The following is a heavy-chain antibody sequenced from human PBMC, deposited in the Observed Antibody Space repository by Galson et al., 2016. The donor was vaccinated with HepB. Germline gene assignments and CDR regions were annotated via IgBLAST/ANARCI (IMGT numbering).Heavy chain of an antibody. Sequence: ETLSLTCAVSGGSISSSNRWSWVRQPPGKGLEWIGEIYHSGSTNYNPSLKSRVTISLDMSKNQFSLKLRSVTAADTAVYYCARDRTLFGVVTALWYWGQGTQVTVSS. V-gene: IGHV4-4*02. D-gene: IGHD3-3*01. CDR2: IYHSGST. J-gene: IGHJ4*02. CDR1: GGSISSSNR. CDR3: ARDRTLFGVVTALWY.